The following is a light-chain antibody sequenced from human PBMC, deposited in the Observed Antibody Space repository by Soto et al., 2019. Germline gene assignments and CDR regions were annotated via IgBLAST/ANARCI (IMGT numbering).Light chain of an antibody. CDR1: SSDVGGYNY. CDR3: SSYTSSCTPVV. V-gene: IGLV2-14*01. Sequence: QSALTQPASVSGSPGQSITISCTGTSSDVGGYNYVSWYQQHPGKAPKLMIYDVSNRPSGVSNRFSGSKSGNTASLTISGHQAEDEADYYCSSYTSSCTPVVFGGGTKVTVL. CDR2: DVS. J-gene: IGLJ2*01.